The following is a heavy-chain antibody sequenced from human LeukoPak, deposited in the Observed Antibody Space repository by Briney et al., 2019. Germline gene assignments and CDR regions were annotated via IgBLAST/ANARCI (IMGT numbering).Heavy chain of an antibody. CDR2: INLNSGGT. Sequence: ASVKVSCKASGYTFTGHYIHWIRQAPGQGLEWMGWINLNSGGTKYAQKFQGRLTVTRDTSTSTAYMELSGLRADDAAAYYCARVDYCTKGVCINFDLWGQGTLVTVSS. J-gene: IGHJ4*02. V-gene: IGHV1-2*02. CDR1: GYTFTGHY. CDR3: ARVDYCTKGVCINFDL. D-gene: IGHD2-8*01.